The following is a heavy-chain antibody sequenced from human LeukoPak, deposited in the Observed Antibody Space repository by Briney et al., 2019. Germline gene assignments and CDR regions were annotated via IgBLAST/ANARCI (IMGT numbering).Heavy chain of an antibody. CDR3: ATNTMVRGVLNY. V-gene: IGHV3-64*01. Sequence: GGSLRLSCAASGFTFSSYAMHWVRQAPGKGLEHVSAISSNGGSTYYANSVKGRFTISRDNPKNTLYLQMGSLRAEDMAVYYCATNTMVRGVLNYWGQGTLVTVSS. J-gene: IGHJ4*02. CDR2: ISSNGGST. CDR1: GFTFSSYA. D-gene: IGHD3-10*01.